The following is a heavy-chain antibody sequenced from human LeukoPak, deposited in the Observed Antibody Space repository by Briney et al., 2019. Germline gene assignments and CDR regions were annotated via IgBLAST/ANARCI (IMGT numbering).Heavy chain of an antibody. CDR1: GGSISSSSYY. CDR3: ARGFYDYVWGTPKGNWFDP. V-gene: IGHV4-39*01. D-gene: IGHD3-16*01. J-gene: IGHJ5*02. Sequence: SETLSLTCTVSGGSISSSSYYWGWIRQPPGKGLEWIGSIYYSGSTYYNPSLKSRVTISVDTSKNQFSLKLSSVTAADTAVYYCARGFYDYVWGTPKGNWFDPWGQGTLVTVSS. CDR2: IYYSGST.